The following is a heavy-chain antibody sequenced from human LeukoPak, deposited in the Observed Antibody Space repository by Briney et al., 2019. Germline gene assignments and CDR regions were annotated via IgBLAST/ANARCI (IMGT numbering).Heavy chain of an antibody. D-gene: IGHD1-26*01. CDR3: ARVAQYLVGASSTAFFEY. Sequence: SETLPLTCSVSGGSINNYYWTWIRQPAGKGLEWIGHISTLGSTNYNPSLKSRVSMSVDTSNYHFSLKLSFVTAADTAIYYCARVAQYLVGASSTAFFEYWGQGTLVTVSS. J-gene: IGHJ4*02. CDR2: ISTLGST. CDR1: GGSINNYY. V-gene: IGHV4-4*07.